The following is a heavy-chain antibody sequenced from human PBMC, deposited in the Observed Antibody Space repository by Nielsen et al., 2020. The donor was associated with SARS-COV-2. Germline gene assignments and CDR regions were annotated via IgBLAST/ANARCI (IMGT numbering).Heavy chain of an antibody. CDR2: ISGSGGRT. V-gene: IGHV3-23*01. CDR1: GFTFSGYA. Sequence: GGSLRLSCSASGFTFSGYAMSWVRQAPGKGLEWVSGISGSGGRTFYADSVKGRFTISRDNSKNTLYLQMNSLRAEDTAIYYCARGAGRYWEATYFDYWGQGTLVTVSS. CDR3: ARGAGRYWEATYFDY. J-gene: IGHJ4*02. D-gene: IGHD3-10*01.